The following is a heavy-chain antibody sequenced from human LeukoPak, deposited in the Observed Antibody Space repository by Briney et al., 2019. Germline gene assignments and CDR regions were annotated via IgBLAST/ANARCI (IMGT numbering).Heavy chain of an antibody. V-gene: IGHV3-21*01. D-gene: IGHD6-13*01. CDR2: ISSSSSYI. J-gene: IGHJ4*02. CDR3: ARDPGSSSYADY. Sequence: GGSLRLSCAASGFTFSSYTMNWVRQAPGKGLEWVSSISSSSSYIYYADSVKGRFTISRDNAQDSLYLQMNSLRAEDTAVYYCARDPGSSSYADYWGQGTLVTVSS. CDR1: GFTFSSYT.